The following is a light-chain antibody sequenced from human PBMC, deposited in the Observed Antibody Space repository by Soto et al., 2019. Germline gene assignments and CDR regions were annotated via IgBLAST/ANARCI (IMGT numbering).Light chain of an antibody. V-gene: IGLV1-44*01. Sequence: QSVLTQPPSASGTPGQRVTILCSGSSSNIGSNTVNWYQQLPGTAPKLLIYSNNQRPSGVPDRFSGSKSGTSASLAISGLQSEDEADYYCAAWDDSLNGYVFGTGTKVTVL. CDR1: SSNIGSNT. J-gene: IGLJ1*01. CDR3: AAWDDSLNGYV. CDR2: SNN.